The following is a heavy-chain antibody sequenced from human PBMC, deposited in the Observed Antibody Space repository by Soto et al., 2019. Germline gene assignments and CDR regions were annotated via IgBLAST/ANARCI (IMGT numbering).Heavy chain of an antibody. CDR2: VYYTGST. Sequence: SETLSLTCTVSGGFISSFYWSWIRQPPGKDLEWIGYVYYTGSTNYNPSVKSRVTISVDTSKNQFSLKLNSVTAADSAVYFCARAWGSYYNYYAMDVWGQGTTVTVSS. CDR3: ARAWGSYYNYYAMDV. V-gene: IGHV4-59*01. J-gene: IGHJ6*02. CDR1: GGFISSFY. D-gene: IGHD3-16*01.